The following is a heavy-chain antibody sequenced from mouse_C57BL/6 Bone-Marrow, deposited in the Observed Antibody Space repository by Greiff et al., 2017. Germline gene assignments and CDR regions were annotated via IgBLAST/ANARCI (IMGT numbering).Heavy chain of an antibody. V-gene: IGHV5-6*02. CDR3: ARHRGGYYAWFAY. CDR1: GFTFSSYG. CDR2: ISSGGSYT. J-gene: IGHJ3*01. D-gene: IGHD2-3*01. Sequence: EVKLVESGGDLVKPGGSLKLSCAASGFTFSSYGMSWVRQTPDKRLEWVATISSGGSYTYYPDSVKGRFTISRDNAKNTLYLQMSSLKSEDTAMYYCARHRGGYYAWFAYWGQGTLVTVSA.